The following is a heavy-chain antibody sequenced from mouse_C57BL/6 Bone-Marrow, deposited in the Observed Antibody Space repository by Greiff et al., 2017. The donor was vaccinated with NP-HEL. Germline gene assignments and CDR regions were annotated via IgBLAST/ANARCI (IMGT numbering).Heavy chain of an antibody. CDR3: AYYYGSSYPFAY. CDR1: GYTFTSYW. Sequence: VKLQQPGAELVRPGSSVKLSCKASGYTFTSYWMDWVKQRPGQGLEWIGNIYPSDSETHYNQKFKDKATLTVDKSSSTAYMQLSSLTSEDSAVYYCAYYYGSSYPFAYWGQGTLVTVSA. J-gene: IGHJ3*01. V-gene: IGHV1-61*01. D-gene: IGHD1-1*01. CDR2: IYPSDSET.